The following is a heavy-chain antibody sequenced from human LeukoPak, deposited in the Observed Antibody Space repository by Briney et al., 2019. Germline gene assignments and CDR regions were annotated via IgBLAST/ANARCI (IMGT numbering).Heavy chain of an antibody. Sequence: GGSLRLSCAASGFTFSSYAMSWVRQAPGKGLEWVSAISGSGGSTYYADSVKGRFTISRDNSKNTLYLQMNSLRAEDTAVYYCAKGSIAAAGIDGYFDYWGQGTLVTLSS. D-gene: IGHD6-13*01. J-gene: IGHJ4*02. CDR2: ISGSGGST. CDR3: AKGSIAAAGIDGYFDY. V-gene: IGHV3-23*01. CDR1: GFTFSSYA.